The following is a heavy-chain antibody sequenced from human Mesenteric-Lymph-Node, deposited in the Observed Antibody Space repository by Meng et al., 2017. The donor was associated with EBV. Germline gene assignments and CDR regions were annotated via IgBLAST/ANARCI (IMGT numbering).Heavy chain of an antibody. CDR3: ARRLIAARGYRGRWFDP. V-gene: IGHV4-34*01. D-gene: IGHD6-6*01. J-gene: IGHJ5*02. CDR1: GGSFSGYY. Sequence: QVQLQQWGAGLLKPSETLSSPCAFHGGSFSGYYWSWIRQPPGKGLEWIGEINHSGSTNYNPSLKSRVTISVDTSKNQFSLKLSSVTAADTAVYYCARRLIAARGYRGRWFDPWGQGTLVTVS. CDR2: INHSGST.